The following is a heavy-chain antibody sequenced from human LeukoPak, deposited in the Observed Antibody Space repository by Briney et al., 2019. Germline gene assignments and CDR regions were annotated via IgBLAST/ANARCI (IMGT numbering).Heavy chain of an antibody. D-gene: IGHD3-9*01. J-gene: IGHJ4*02. CDR1: GFTFSSNA. V-gene: IGHV3-23*01. Sequence: GGSLRLSCAASGFTFSSNAMSWVRQAPGKGLGWVSAISSIGGSTYYADSGKGRLTISRANSKNTLYLQMNSLRAEDTAVYYCAKDTDYDIFKTPGRFDYWGQGALVTVSS. CDR3: AKDTDYDIFKTPGRFDY. CDR2: ISSIGGST.